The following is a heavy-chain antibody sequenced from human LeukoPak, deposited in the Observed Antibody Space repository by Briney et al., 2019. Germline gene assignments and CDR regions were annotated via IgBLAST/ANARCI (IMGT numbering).Heavy chain of an antibody. CDR3: ARDLPVATIVPY. J-gene: IGHJ4*02. CDR2: IYSGGST. Sequence: GGSLRLSCAASGFTVSSNYMSWVRQAPGKGLEWVSVIYSGGSTYYADSVKGRFTISRDNSKNTLYLQMNSLRAEDTAVYYCARDLPVATIVPYWGQGTLVTVSS. CDR1: GFTVSSNY. V-gene: IGHV3-66*01. D-gene: IGHD5-12*01.